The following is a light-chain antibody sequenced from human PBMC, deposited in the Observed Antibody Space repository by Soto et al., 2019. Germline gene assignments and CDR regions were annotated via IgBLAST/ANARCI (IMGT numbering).Light chain of an antibody. Sequence: EIVLTQSPATLSLSPGERATLSCRASQSVSSYLAWYQQKPGQAPRLLIYDASTRATGITARFRGSGSGTDFTLSISSLEPEDFAVYYCQQRGYTFGQGTKLEIK. CDR2: DAS. J-gene: IGKJ2*01. CDR1: QSVSSY. CDR3: QQRGYT. V-gene: IGKV3-11*01.